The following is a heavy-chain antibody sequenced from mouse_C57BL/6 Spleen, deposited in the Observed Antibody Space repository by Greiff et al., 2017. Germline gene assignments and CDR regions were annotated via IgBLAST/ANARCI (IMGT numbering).Heavy chain of an antibody. CDR2: IYPGDGDT. CDR1: GYAFSSSW. J-gene: IGHJ2*01. Sequence: QVQLQQSGPELVKPGASVKISCKASGYAFSSSWMNWVKQRPGKGLEWIGRIYPGDGDTNYNGKFKGKATLTADKSSSTAYMQLSSLTSEDSAVYFCEVTTVVHFDYWGQGTTLTVSS. CDR3: EVTTVVHFDY. D-gene: IGHD1-1*01. V-gene: IGHV1-82*01.